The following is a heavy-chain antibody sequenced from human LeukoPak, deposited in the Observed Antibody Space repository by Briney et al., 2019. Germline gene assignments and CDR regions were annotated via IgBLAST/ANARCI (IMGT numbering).Heavy chain of an antibody. V-gene: IGHV4-4*08. CDR3: ARRRGATSFFDY. Sequence: SETLSLTCTVSGGSISSYYWSWIRQPPGKGLEWIGYIYSSGSTNYNPSLKSRVTISVDTSENQSSLKLSSVTAADTAVYYCARRRGATSFFDYWGQGTLVTVSS. D-gene: IGHD3-10*01. J-gene: IGHJ4*02. CDR2: IYSSGST. CDR1: GGSISSYY.